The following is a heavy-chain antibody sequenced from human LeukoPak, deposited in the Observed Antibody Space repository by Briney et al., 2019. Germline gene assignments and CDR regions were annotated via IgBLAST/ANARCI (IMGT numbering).Heavy chain of an antibody. CDR2: INPNSGGT. J-gene: IGHJ4*02. Sequence: ASVKVSCKASGYTFTGYYMHWVRQAPGQGLEWMGWINPNSGGTNYAQKFQGRVTMTRDTSISTAYMELSRLSSDDTAVYFCAGRPDTLMVAIFDYWGQGTLVTISS. D-gene: IGHD2-8*01. CDR1: GYTFTGYY. V-gene: IGHV1-2*02. CDR3: AGRPDTLMVAIFDY.